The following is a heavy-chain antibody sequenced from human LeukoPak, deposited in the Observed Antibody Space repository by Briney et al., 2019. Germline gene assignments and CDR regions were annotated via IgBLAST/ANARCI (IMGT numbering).Heavy chain of an antibody. CDR1: GFTFSGYS. V-gene: IGHV3-21*01. CDR2: IRSSSRYI. J-gene: IGHJ4*02. CDR3: ARGNHQVGGYFDY. D-gene: IGHD3-16*01. Sequence: PGGSLRLSCAGSGFTFSGYSIKWVRQAPGKRLEWGASIRSSSRYIYYADSVKGRFTISRDNAKNSLDLQMNSLRAEDTAVYYCARGNHQVGGYFDYWGQGTLVTVSS.